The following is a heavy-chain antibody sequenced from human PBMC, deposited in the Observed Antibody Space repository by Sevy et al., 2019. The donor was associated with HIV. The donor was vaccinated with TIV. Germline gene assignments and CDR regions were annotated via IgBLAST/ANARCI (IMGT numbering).Heavy chain of an antibody. CDR1: GFTFSSYG. Sequence: GGSPRLSCAASGFTFSSYGMHWVRQAPGKGLEWVAFIRYDGSNKYYADSVKGRFTISRDNSKNTLYLQMNSLRAEDTAVYYCAKNPGIVGATGFDYWGQGTLVTVSS. CDR2: IRYDGSNK. CDR3: AKNPGIVGATGFDY. V-gene: IGHV3-30*02. J-gene: IGHJ4*02. D-gene: IGHD1-26*01.